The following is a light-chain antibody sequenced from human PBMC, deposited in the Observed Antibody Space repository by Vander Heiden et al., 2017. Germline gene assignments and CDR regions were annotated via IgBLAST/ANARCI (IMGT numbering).Light chain of an antibody. CDR2: LGS. J-gene: IGKJ4*01. CDR3: MQDLQTPLT. Sequence: DIVMTHSPLSLPVTPGEPAPTSCRLSQSLLHSNGYNYLDWYLQKPGQSPQLLIYLGSNRASGVPDRFSGSGSGTDFTLKISRVEAEDVGVYYCMQDLQTPLTFGGGTKVEIK. CDR1: QSLLHSNGYNY. V-gene: IGKV2-28*01.